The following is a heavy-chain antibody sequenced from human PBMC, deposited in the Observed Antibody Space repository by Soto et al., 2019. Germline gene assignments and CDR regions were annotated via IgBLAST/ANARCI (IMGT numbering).Heavy chain of an antibody. V-gene: IGHV4-59*01. D-gene: IGHD6-6*01. CDR3: ARGSSSSFGWFDP. CDR1: GGSISSYY. J-gene: IGHJ5*02. Sequence: SETLSLTCTVSGGSISSYYWSWIRQPPGKGLEKIGYIYYSGSTNYNPSLKSRVTISVDTSKNQFSLKLSSVTAADTAVYYCARGSSSSFGWFDPWGQGTLVTVSS. CDR2: IYYSGST.